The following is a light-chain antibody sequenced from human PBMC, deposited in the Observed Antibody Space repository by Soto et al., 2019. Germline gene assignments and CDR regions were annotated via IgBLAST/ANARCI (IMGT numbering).Light chain of an antibody. CDR1: QSIDRW. V-gene: IGKV1-5*03. J-gene: IGKJ1*01. CDR2: KAS. CDR3: QHYKSYPWT. Sequence: DIQSTQSPATLSSSVGDIFGITCVASQSIDRWLAWYQQKPGKAPKLLMYKASSLESGVPSKFSGSGSETEFTLTISSLQPDDFATYYCQHYKSYPWTFGQGTKVDIK.